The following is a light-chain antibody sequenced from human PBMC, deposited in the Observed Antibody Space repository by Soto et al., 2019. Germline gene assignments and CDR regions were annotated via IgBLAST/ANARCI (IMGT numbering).Light chain of an antibody. CDR1: SGHSSYA. CDR3: QTWGTARV. CDR2: LNSDGSH. Sequence: QPVLTQSPSASASLGASVKLTCTLSSGHSSYAIAWHQQQPEKGPRYLMKLNSDGSHSKGDGIPDRFSGSSSGAERYLTISSLQSEDEADYYCQTWGTARVFVGGTKLTVL. V-gene: IGLV4-69*01. J-gene: IGLJ3*02.